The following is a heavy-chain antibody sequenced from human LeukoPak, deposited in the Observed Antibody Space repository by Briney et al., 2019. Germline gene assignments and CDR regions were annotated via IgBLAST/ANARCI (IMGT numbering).Heavy chain of an antibody. CDR1: GGSISSYY. Sequence: SETLSLTCTVSGGSISSYYWSWIRQPPGKGLEWIGYIYCSGSTNYNPSLKSRVTISLDTPKNQFSLKLSSVTAADTAVYYCARNRGGAAAGFDPWGQGTLVTVSS. V-gene: IGHV4-59*01. CDR2: IYCSGST. CDR3: ARNRGGAAAGFDP. D-gene: IGHD6-13*01. J-gene: IGHJ5*02.